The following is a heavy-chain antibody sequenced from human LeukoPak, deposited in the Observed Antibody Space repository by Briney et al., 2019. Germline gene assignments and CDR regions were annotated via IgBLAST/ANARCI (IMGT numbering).Heavy chain of an antibody. CDR2: INAGNGNT. CDR1: GYSFTSYA. D-gene: IGHD3/OR15-3a*01. V-gene: IGHV1-3*03. Sequence: ASVKVSCKASGYSFTSYAMHWVRQAPGQRLEWMGWINAGNGNTKYSQKFQGRVTITRDTSASTAYMELSSLRSEDMAVYYCARGYGFSYYAFDIWGQGTMVTVSS. J-gene: IGHJ3*02. CDR3: ARGYGFSYYAFDI.